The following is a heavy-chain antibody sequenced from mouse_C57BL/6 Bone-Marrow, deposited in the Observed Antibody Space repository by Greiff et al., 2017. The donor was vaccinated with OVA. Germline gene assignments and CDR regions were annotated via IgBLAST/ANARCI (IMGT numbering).Heavy chain of an antibody. V-gene: IGHV1-64*01. D-gene: IGHD1-1*01. CDR3: ARNYGSSSGYYFDY. J-gene: IGHJ2*01. Sequence: QVQLQQPGAELVKPGASVHLSCKASGYTFTSYWMHWVKQRPGQGLEWIGMIHPNSGSTKYNEKFKCKAKLTVDKSSSTAYMQLSSLTSEDSAVYYCARNYGSSSGYYFDYWGQGTTLTVSS. CDR1: GYTFTSYW. CDR2: IHPNSGST.